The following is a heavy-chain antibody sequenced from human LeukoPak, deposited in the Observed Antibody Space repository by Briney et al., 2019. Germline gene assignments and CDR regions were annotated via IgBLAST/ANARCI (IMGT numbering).Heavy chain of an antibody. CDR2: IWYDGSNK. CDR1: GFTFSSYG. V-gene: IGHV3-33*06. J-gene: IGHJ4*02. Sequence: GRSLRLSCAASGFTFSSYGMHWVRQAPGKGLEWVAVIWYDGSNKYYADSVKGRFTISRDNSKNTLYLQMNSLRAEDTAVYYCAKDQDGGANVLPVYWGQGTLVTVSS. CDR3: AKDQDGGANVLPVY. D-gene: IGHD3-16*02.